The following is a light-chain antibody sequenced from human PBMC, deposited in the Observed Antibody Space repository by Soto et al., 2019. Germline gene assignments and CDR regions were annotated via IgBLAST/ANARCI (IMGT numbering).Light chain of an antibody. CDR2: GAF. Sequence: EIVLTQSPGTLSLSPGERATLSCRASQSVSSSHLAWYQQKPGQAPRLFIYGAFSRATGIPDRCSGSGSGTDFTLTISRLDPDDLAVYYGQRYGFLPAYTFGQGTKVEIK. CDR1: QSVSSSH. J-gene: IGKJ2*01. V-gene: IGKV3-20*01. CDR3: QRYGFLPAYT.